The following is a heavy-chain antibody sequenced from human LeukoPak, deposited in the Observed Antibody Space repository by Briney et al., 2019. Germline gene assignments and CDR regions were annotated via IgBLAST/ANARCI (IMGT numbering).Heavy chain of an antibody. CDR1: GYTFTSYG. CDR3: ARDFTYYYDSSGLYYFDY. Sequence: ALVKVSCKASGYTFTSYGISWVRQAPGQGLEWMGWISAYNGNTNYAQKLQGRVTMTTDTSTSKAYMELRSLRSDDTAVYYCARDFTYYYDSSGLYYFDYWGQGTLVTVSS. J-gene: IGHJ4*02. V-gene: IGHV1-18*01. CDR2: ISAYNGNT. D-gene: IGHD3-22*01.